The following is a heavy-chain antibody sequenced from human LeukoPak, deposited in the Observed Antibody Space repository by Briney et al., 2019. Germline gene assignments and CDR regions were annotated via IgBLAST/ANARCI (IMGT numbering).Heavy chain of an antibody. Sequence: PSETLSLTCTVSGGSISSYYWSWIRQPPGKGLEWIGYIYYTGSTNYNPSLKSRATMSVDTSKSQLSPKMTSVTAADTAVYYCARPSIPSAAASALDIWGQGTMVTVSS. CDR2: IYYTGST. D-gene: IGHD2-2*01. CDR3: ARPSIPSAAASALDI. V-gene: IGHV4-59*08. J-gene: IGHJ3*02. CDR1: GGSISSYY.